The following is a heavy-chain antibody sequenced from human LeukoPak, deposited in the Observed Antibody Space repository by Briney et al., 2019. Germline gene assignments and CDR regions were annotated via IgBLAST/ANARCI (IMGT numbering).Heavy chain of an antibody. J-gene: IGHJ4*02. CDR2: ISWNSGSI. Sequence: PGGSLRLSCAASGFTFDDYAMHWVRQAPGKGLEWVSGISWNSGSIGYADSVKGRFTISRDNAKNSLYLQMNSLRAEDTALYYCAKDHDFDWFPYYFDYWGQGTLVTVSS. D-gene: IGHD3-9*01. CDR1: GFTFDDYA. CDR3: AKDHDFDWFPYYFDY. V-gene: IGHV3-9*01.